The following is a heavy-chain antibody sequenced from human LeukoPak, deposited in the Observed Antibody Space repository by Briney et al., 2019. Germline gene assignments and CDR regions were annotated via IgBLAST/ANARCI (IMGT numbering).Heavy chain of an antibody. D-gene: IGHD5-18*01. CDR1: GYTFSSYH. J-gene: IGHJ4*02. V-gene: IGHV1-46*01. CDR3: ARDSYGSDY. CDR2: ITPSDGST. Sequence: ASVTVSCKASGYTFSSYHVHWVRQAPGQGLEWMGKITPSDGSTTYAQNFQDRVIMTRDTSSSTVYMQLSSLRSEDTAVYYCARDSYGSDYWGQGTLVTVSS.